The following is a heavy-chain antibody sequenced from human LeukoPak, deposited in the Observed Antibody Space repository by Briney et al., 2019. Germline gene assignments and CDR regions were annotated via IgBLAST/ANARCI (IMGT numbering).Heavy chain of an antibody. D-gene: IGHD3-10*01. CDR2: VSGYNGHT. J-gene: IGHJ6*03. V-gene: IGHV1-18*01. CDR1: GYTFTSYG. CDR3: ARDAPRGGDHFYLGV. Sequence: ASVKVSCKSSGYTFTSYGVSWVQQAPGQGLEWMGWVSGYNGHTKYAQNFQGRVTMTTDASTSTAYMELRSLTSDDTAVYYCARDAPRGGDHFYLGVWGKGTTVTVSS.